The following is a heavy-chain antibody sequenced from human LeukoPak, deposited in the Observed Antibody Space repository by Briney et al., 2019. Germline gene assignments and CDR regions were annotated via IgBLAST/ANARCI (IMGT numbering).Heavy chain of an antibody. CDR1: GYSFTSYW. CDR2: IYPGDSDA. Sequence: GESLKISCKASGYSFTSYWIAWVRQMPGKGLEWMGIIYPGDSDARYSPSFQGQVTISADKSISTAYLQWSSLKASDTAMYFCARRTFSGNYPSFDYWGQGTLVTVSS. D-gene: IGHD1-26*01. CDR3: ARRTFSGNYPSFDY. J-gene: IGHJ4*02. V-gene: IGHV5-51*01.